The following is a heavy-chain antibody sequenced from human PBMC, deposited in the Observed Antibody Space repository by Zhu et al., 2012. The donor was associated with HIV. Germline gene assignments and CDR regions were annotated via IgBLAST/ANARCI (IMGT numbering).Heavy chain of an antibody. D-gene: IGHD2-21*02. Sequence: QVQLQESGPGLVKPSETLSLTCTVSGGSISRSNYYWGWIRQTPGKGLEWIGSIHYSGSTYQNPSLKSRVTISVDTSKNQFSLKVRSVTAADTAVYYCAKQLAYCGGDCQIGWDYWGQGTLVTVSS. V-gene: IGHV4-39*07. CDR3: AKQLAYCGGDCQIGWDY. J-gene: IGHJ4*02. CDR1: GGSISRSNYY. CDR2: IHYSGST.